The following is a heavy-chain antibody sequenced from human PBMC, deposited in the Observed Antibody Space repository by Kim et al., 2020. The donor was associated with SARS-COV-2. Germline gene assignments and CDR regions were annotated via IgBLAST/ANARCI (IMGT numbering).Heavy chain of an antibody. CDR3: ARGVFGSYDWNPNWFDP. CDR1: GFILSNHG. V-gene: IGHV3-23*01. J-gene: IGHJ5*02. D-gene: IGHD1-20*01. CDR2: LSGSGSGT. Sequence: GGSLRLSCAASGFILSNHGMSWLRQAPGKGLEWVSSLSGSGSGTYYADSVRGRFIVSRDSSKNTLYLQMNSLRVEDTAVYYCARGVFGSYDWNPNWFDPWGQGTLVIVSS.